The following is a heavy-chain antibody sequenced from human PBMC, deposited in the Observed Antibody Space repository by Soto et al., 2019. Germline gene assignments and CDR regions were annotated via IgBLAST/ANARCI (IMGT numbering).Heavy chain of an antibody. J-gene: IGHJ6*02. D-gene: IGHD3-3*01. V-gene: IGHV4-59*01. CDR1: RGYINIYY. CDR3: AICITIFGVVLYGRDV. CDR2: IYNSVRT. Sequence: SEPLSLTYTYPRGYINIYYWSWIRQRPGKGLEWIGYIYNSVRTNYNPPLKSRVTKSVDTSKNQYSLKLSSVTAADTAVYYCAICITIFGVVLYGRDVWGQGTTVTVSS.